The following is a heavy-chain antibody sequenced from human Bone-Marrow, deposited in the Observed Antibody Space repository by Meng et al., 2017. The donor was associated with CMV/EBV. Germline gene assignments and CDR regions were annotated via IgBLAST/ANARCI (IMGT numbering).Heavy chain of an antibody. D-gene: IGHD3-10*01. V-gene: IGHV3-48*03. CDR1: GFIFSSYE. CDR2: ISSGATNT. Sequence: GESLTISSVASGFIFSSYEMTWVRQAPGKGLEWLAHISSGATNTYHADSVKDRFTISRDNAKNSLYLQMNSLSDEDTAVYYCARDTRWFGLDFWGQGTLVTVSS. CDR3: ARDTRWFGLDF. J-gene: IGHJ4*02.